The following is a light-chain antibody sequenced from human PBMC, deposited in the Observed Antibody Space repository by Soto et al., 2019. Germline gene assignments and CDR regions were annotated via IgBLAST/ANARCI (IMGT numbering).Light chain of an antibody. CDR2: AAS. CDR3: KQYNNWPT. CDR1: QSVSSY. J-gene: IGKJ5*01. Sequence: EILLTQSPATLSLSPGESATLSCRASQSVSSYLAWYQQRPGQAPRLLIYAASTRATGVQARFSGRGSGTESTLTIRSLQSEDFAVYYCKQYNNWPTCGQGTRLEIK. V-gene: IGKV3D-15*01.